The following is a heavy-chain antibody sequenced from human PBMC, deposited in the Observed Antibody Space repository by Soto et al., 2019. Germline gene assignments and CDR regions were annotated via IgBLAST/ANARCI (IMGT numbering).Heavy chain of an antibody. V-gene: IGHV4-59*01. CDR3: GRDVFTMVRGVIIRRHNWFDP. D-gene: IGHD3-10*01. CDR1: GGSISSYY. J-gene: IGHJ5*02. Sequence: PSETLSLTCTVSGGSISSYYWSWIRQPPGKGLEWIGYIYYSGSTYYNPSLKSRVTISVDTSKNQFSPKLSSVTAADTAVYYCGRDVFTMVRGVIIRRHNWFDPWGQGTLVTVSS. CDR2: IYYSGST.